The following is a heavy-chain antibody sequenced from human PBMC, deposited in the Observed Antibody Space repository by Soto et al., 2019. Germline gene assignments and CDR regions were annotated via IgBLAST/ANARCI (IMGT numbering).Heavy chain of an antibody. CDR1: GFTFSSYA. CDR3: AKDLWGVNQLVRFAVAFDY. CDR2: ISGSGGST. D-gene: IGHD6-19*01. V-gene: IGHV3-23*01. Sequence: GGSLRLSCAASGFTFSSYAMSWVRQPPGKGLEWVSAISGSGGSTYYADSVKGRFTISRDNSKNTLYLQMNSLRAEDTVVYYCAKDLWGVNQLVRFAVAFDYWGQGTLVTVSS. J-gene: IGHJ4*02.